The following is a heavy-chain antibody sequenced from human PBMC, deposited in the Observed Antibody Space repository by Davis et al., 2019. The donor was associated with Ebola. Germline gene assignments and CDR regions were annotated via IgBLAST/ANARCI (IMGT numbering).Heavy chain of an antibody. CDR1: GFTFDDYA. V-gene: IGHV3-9*01. J-gene: IGHJ6*02. CDR3: AKDIGDGDYGHYYYGMDV. Sequence: PGGSLRLSCAASGFTFDDYAMHWVRQAPGKGLEWVSGISWNSGSIGYADSVKGRFTISRDNAKNSLYLQMNSLRAEDTALYYCAKDIGDGDYGHYYYGMDVWGQGTTVTVSS. D-gene: IGHD4-17*01. CDR2: ISWNSGSI.